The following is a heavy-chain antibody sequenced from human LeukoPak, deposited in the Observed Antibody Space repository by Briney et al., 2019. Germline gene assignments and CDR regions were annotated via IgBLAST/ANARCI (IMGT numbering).Heavy chain of an antibody. CDR3: ARVKKSGLRVGPGAYYYYYGMDV. J-gene: IGHJ6*02. D-gene: IGHD1-26*01. Sequence: PSETLSLTCTVSGGSISSCYWSWIRQPPGKGLEWIGYIYYSGSTNYNPSLKSRVTISVDTSKNQFSLKLSSVTAADTAVYYCARVKKSGLRVGPGAYYYYYGMDVWGQGTTVTVSS. CDR1: GGSISSCY. CDR2: IYYSGST. V-gene: IGHV4-59*01.